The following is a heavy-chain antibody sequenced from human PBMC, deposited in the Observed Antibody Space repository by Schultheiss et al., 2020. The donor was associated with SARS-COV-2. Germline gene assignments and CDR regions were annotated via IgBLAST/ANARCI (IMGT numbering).Heavy chain of an antibody. CDR1: GLSVSNNY. CDR3: ARDRDRSGYYAFDI. V-gene: IGHV3-53*01. D-gene: IGHD3-22*01. J-gene: IGHJ3*02. Sequence: GGSLRLSCAASGLSVSNNYMSWVRQAPGKGLEWVSAIYTGGSTFYADSVKGRFTISRDNAKNTVYVQMNSLRAEDTAVYYCARDRDRSGYYAFDIWGQGTMVTVSS. CDR2: IYTGGST.